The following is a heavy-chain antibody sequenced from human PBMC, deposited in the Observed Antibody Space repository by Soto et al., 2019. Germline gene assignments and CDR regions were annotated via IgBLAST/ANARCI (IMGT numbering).Heavy chain of an antibody. CDR3: ARGVAGSGFDL. CDR1: GDSVSSNTAA. J-gene: IGHJ4*02. V-gene: IGHV6-1*01. D-gene: IGHD6-19*01. Sequence: SQTLSLPCAISGDSVSSNTAAWNWIRSSPSRGLEWLGRTYYRSNWRHDYAVSVKSRITVNPDTSKNHFSLQLNSVTPDDTAVYYGARGVAGSGFDLWGQGTLVTVSS. CDR2: TYYRSNWRH.